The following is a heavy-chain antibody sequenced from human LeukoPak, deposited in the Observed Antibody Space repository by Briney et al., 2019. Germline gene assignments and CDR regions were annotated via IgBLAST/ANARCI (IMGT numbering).Heavy chain of an antibody. V-gene: IGHV1-2*06. D-gene: IGHD7-27*01. CDR2: INPDSGAP. J-gene: IGHJ4*02. CDR1: GYSFTGYY. Sequence: ASVKVSCEASGYSFTGYYMHWVRQAPGQGLEWMGRINPDSGAPNCAQKFQGRVTMTRDTSMNTAYMELSRLRSDDTAVYYCATGMGTDFDYWGQGSLVTVSS. CDR3: ATGMGTDFDY.